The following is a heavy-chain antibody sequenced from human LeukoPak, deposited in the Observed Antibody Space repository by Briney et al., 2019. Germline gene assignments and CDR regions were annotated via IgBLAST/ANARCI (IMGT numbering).Heavy chain of an antibody. V-gene: IGHV3-30*01. D-gene: IGHD2-2*01. CDR2: ISNGGTV. CDR3: ARRTGDTRFCSRFSCFLPDY. CDR1: GFTFSDFG. J-gene: IGHJ4*02. Sequence: GGSLRLSCAASGFTFSDFGMNWVRQAPGKGLEWVASISNGGTVFYADSVKGRFAISRDTSTNTLSLQMNSLRAEDTAVYFCARRTGDTRFCSRFSCFLPDYWGQGTLVTVSS.